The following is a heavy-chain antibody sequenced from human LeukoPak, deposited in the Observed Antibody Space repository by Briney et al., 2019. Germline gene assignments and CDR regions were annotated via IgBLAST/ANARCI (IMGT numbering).Heavy chain of an antibody. D-gene: IGHD2-21*01. CDR3: ASLPSDAALVIQN. V-gene: IGHV4-59*01. J-gene: IGHJ4*02. CDR2: IYYSGST. CDR1: SDSIRSYF. Sequence: ETLSLTCTVSSDSIRSYFWSWIRQPPGKGLGWIGYIYYSGSTDYNPSLKSRVTISIDTSKTQFSLKLSSVTAADTAIYYCASLPSDAALVIQNWGQGTLVTVAS.